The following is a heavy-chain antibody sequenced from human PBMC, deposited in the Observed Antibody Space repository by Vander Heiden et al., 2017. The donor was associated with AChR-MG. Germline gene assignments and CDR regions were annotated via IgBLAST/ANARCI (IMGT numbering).Heavy chain of an antibody. Sequence: QLQLQESGPGLVKPSETLSLPCTVSGGSISSSSSYWGWIRQPPGKGLEWIGSIYYSGSTYYNPSLKSRVTISVDTSKNQFSLKLSSVTAADTAVYYCARHVLFVATVTTSGASGSYYYYYGMDVWGQGTTVTVSS. CDR2: IYYSGST. D-gene: IGHD4-17*01. CDR1: GGSISSSSSY. CDR3: ARHVLFVATVTTSGASGSYYYYYGMDV. V-gene: IGHV4-39*01. J-gene: IGHJ6*02.